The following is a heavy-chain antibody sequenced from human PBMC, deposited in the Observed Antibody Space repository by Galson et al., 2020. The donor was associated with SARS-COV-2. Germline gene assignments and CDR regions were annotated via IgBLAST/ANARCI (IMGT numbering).Heavy chain of an antibody. CDR2: IYSGGST. CDR3: ARAASSGSYSYFDY. J-gene: IGHJ4*02. CDR1: GFTFSPYV. D-gene: IGHD1-26*01. Sequence: GGSLRLSCAASGFTFSPYVMHWVRQAPGKGLEWVSVIYSGGSTYYAVSVKGRFTISRDNSKNTLYLQMNSLRAEDTAVYYCARAASSGSYSYFDYWGQGTLVTVSS. V-gene: IGHV3-66*01.